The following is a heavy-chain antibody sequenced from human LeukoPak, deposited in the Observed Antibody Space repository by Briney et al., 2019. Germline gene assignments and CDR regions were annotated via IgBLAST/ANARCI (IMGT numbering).Heavy chain of an antibody. CDR2: VNPSDNSR. CDR3: AREPSGTAIDY. J-gene: IGHJ4*02. D-gene: IGHD1-1*01. CDR1: GYTLSSSY. Sequence: ASVKVSCKASGYTLSSSYMHWVRQAPGQGLEWMGVVNPSDNSRTYAQKFQGRVTMTRDRSTSTVYMELSSLRSDDTAVYYCAREPSGTAIDYWGQGTLVTVSS. V-gene: IGHV1-46*01.